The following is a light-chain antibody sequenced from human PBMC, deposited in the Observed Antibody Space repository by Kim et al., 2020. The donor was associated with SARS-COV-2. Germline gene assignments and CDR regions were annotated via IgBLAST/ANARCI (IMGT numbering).Light chain of an antibody. CDR2: GKN. Sequence: SSGLTQDPAVSVALGQTVRITCQGDSLRSYYASWYQQKPGQAPVLVIYGKNNRPSGIPDRFSGSSSGNTASLTITGAQAEDEADYYCNSRDSSGNVVFGGGTQLTVL. J-gene: IGLJ2*01. V-gene: IGLV3-19*01. CDR3: NSRDSSGNVV. CDR1: SLRSYY.